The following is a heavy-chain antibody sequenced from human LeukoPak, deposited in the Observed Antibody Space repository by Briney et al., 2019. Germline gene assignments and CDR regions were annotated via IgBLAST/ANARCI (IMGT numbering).Heavy chain of an antibody. CDR1: GFPFSSYE. J-gene: IGHJ5*02. CDR2: ISSSGNKI. Sequence: PGGSLRLSCAASGFPFSSYEMNWARQAPGKRLQWVSYISSSGNKIYYAASVKGRFTTSRDNAKNSLYLQIDSLRAEDTAVYYCARGQRPQYTSTWDNWLDPWGQGTQVTVSS. CDR3: ARGQRPQYTSTWDNWLDP. V-gene: IGHV3-48*03. D-gene: IGHD2-2*01.